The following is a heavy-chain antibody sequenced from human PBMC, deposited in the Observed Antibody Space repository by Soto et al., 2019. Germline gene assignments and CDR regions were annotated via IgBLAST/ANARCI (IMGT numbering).Heavy chain of an antibody. D-gene: IGHD1-1*01. J-gene: IGHJ4*02. CDR1: GFTFSASA. V-gene: IGHV3-73*01. CDR3: TTGTDGY. CDR2: IRSKANNYAT. Sequence: GGSLRLSCAASGFTFSASAMHWVRQASGKGLEWVGRIRSKANNYATAYGASVKGTFTISRDDSKNTAYLQMNSLKTEDTAVYYCTTGTDGYWGQGTLVTVSS.